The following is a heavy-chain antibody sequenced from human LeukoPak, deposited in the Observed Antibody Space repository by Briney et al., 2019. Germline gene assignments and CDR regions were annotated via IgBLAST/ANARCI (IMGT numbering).Heavy chain of an antibody. CDR1: GGSISDTSYY. J-gene: IGHJ4*02. CDR2: IYYSGNT. CDR3: ARAPHFFDAVGSRYYFDY. D-gene: IGHD3-10*01. V-gene: IGHV4-39*07. Sequence: SETLSLTCTVSGGSISDTSYYWGWIRQSPGKGLEWFGSIYYSGNTYHNPSLMSRVAISVDRSKNQFSLKLTSMTAADTAVYYCARAPHFFDAVGSRYYFDYWGQGTLVTVSS.